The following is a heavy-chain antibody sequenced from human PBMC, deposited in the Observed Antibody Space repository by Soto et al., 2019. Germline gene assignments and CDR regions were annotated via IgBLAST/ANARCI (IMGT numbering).Heavy chain of an antibody. Sequence: PSETLSLTCTVSGGSIISYYWSWIRQPPGKGLEWIGYIYYSGSTNYNPSLKSRVTISVDTSKNQFSLKLSSVTAADTAVYYCARDLGRRIAVAGSYYYYNGTDVWGQRTMVTVSS. D-gene: IGHD6-19*01. CDR2: IYYSGST. CDR1: GGSIISYY. J-gene: IGHJ6*02. V-gene: IGHV4-59*01. CDR3: ARDLGRRIAVAGSYYYYNGTDV.